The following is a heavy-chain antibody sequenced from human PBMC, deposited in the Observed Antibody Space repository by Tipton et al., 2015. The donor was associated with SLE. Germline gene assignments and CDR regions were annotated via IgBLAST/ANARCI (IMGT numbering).Heavy chain of an antibody. CDR1: GDSISSSSHY. D-gene: IGHD6-13*01. J-gene: IGHJ1*01. V-gene: IGHV4-39*02. CDR3: ARGLRYSSSWSNLVFAEYFQD. Sequence: TLSLTCIVSGDSISSSSHYWGWIRQPAGKGLEWIGSIYYRGRTTYSPSLKSRVTLSVDTSKNRFSLRLSSVTAADTAVYYCARGLRYSSSWSNLVFAEYFQDWGQGTLVTVSS. CDR2: IYYRGRT.